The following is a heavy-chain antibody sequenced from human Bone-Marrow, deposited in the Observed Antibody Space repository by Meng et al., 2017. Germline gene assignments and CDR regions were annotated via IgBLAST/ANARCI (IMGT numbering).Heavy chain of an antibody. V-gene: IGHV4-34*01. J-gene: IGHJ4*02. CDR3: ARGRIAAAAALAY. D-gene: IGHD6-13*01. Sequence: QVPHQQWGAGLLKPSETLPLPCAVYVGSFSGYYWSWIRQPPGKGLEWIGEINHSGSTNYNPSLKSRVTISVDTSKNQFSLKLSSVTAADTAVYYCARGRIAAAAALAYWGQGTLVTVSS. CDR1: VGSFSGYY. CDR2: INHSGST.